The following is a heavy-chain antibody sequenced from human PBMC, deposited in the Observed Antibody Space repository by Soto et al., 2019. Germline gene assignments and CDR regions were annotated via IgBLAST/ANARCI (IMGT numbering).Heavy chain of an antibody. CDR3: ARMLLGHPPEWCDP. CDR1: GYTFTSYG. D-gene: IGHD2-15*01. J-gene: IGHJ5*02. Sequence: AASVKVSCKASGYTFTSYGISWVRQAPGQGLEWMGWISAYNGNTNYAQKLQGRVTMTTDTSTSTAYMELRSLRSDDTAVYYCARMLLGHPPEWCDPWRQGTRVTVSS. CDR2: ISAYNGNT. V-gene: IGHV1-18*01.